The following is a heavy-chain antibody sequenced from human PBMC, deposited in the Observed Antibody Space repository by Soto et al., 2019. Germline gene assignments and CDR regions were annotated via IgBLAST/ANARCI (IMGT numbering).Heavy chain of an antibody. CDR1: GYRFISSW. CDR2: IYPGDSDT. CDR3: ARGGYGGNPVGY. J-gene: IGHJ4*02. Sequence: PGESLKISCKGSGYRFISSWIGWVRQMPGKGLEWMGTIYPGDSDTRYSPSFQGQVTISADKSISTAYLQWRSLKAADNAIYFCARGGYGGNPVGYWGQGTQVTVSS. V-gene: IGHV5-51*01. D-gene: IGHD2-15*01.